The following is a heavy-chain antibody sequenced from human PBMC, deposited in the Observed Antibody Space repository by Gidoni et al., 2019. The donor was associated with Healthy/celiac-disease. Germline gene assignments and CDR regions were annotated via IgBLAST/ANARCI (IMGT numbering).Heavy chain of an antibody. Sequence: QVQLVESGGGVVQPGRSLRLSCAASGFTFRSYAMHWVRQAPGKGLEWVAVISYDGSNKYYADSVKGRFTISRDNSKNTLYLQMNSLRAEDTAVYYCARDGGPLEWELLPLGDWGQGTLVTVSS. CDR1: GFTFRSYA. CDR2: ISYDGSNK. D-gene: IGHD1-26*01. V-gene: IGHV3-30-3*01. CDR3: ARDGGPLEWELLPLGD. J-gene: IGHJ4*02.